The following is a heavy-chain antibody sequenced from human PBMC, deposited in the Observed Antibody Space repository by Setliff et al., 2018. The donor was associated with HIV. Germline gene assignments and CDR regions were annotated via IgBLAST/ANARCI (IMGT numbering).Heavy chain of an antibody. CDR2: SNPNTGGT. D-gene: IGHD2-15*01. CDR1: GYMFNIYY. V-gene: IGHV1-2*02. J-gene: IGHJ6*03. CDR3: ARDHVVCSGGTCRSDDPYYYYYMNV. Sequence: ASVKVSCKTSGYMFNIYYMHWVRQVPGQGLEWMGWSNPNTGGTKYAQKFQGRVTMTMDTSTTTAYMELSGLKSDDTAGYYCARDHVVCSGGTCRSDDPYYYYYMNVWGQGTTVTV.